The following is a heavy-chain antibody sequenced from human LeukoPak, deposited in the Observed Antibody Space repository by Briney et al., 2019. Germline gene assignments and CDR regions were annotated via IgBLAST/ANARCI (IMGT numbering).Heavy chain of an antibody. CDR1: GFTFSNAW. D-gene: IGHD3-22*01. Sequence: GGSLRLSCAASGFTFSNAWMSWVRQAPGKGLEWVGRIKSKTDGGTTDYAAPVKGRFTISRDDSKNTLYLQMNSLKTEDTAVYYCTTGNYYDSSGYYYSDWFDPWGQGTLVTVSS. CDR2: IKSKTDGGTT. J-gene: IGHJ5*02. V-gene: IGHV3-15*01. CDR3: TTGNYYDSSGYYYSDWFDP.